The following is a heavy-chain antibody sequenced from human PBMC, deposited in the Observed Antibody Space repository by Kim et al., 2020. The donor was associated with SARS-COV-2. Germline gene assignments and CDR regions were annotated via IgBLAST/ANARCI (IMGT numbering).Heavy chain of an antibody. CDR3: ARGFRTIYYYYGMDV. D-gene: IGHD2-2*01. Sequence: DSVKGRFTISRDNSKNTLYLQMNSLRAEDTAVYYCARGFRTIYYYYGMDVWGQGTTVTVSS. J-gene: IGHJ6*02. V-gene: IGHV3-30*01.